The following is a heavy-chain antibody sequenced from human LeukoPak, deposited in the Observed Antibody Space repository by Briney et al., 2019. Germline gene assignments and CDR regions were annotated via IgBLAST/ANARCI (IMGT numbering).Heavy chain of an antibody. CDR2: ISSSSSTI. Sequence: GGSLRLSCATSGFTFSSYSMNWVRQAPGKGLEWVSYISSSSSTIYYADSVKGRFTISRDNAKNSLYLQMNSLRAEDTAVYYCARDPRQWLAPFDYWGQGTLVTVSS. CDR3: ARDPRQWLAPFDY. CDR1: GFTFSSYS. D-gene: IGHD6-19*01. J-gene: IGHJ4*02. V-gene: IGHV3-48*01.